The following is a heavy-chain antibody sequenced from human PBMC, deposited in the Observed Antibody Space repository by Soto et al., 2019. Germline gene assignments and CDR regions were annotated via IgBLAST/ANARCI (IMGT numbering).Heavy chain of an antibody. Sequence: PGGSLRLSCAASGFTFSSYAMSWVRQAPGKGLDWVSGITGSGGSTYYADSVKGRFTISRDNSKNTLYLQMNSLRAEDTAVYYCAKEGHSYYFYYGLDVWGQGTTVTVSS. CDR3: AKEGHSYYFYYGLDV. CDR2: ITGSGGST. CDR1: GFTFSSYA. J-gene: IGHJ6*02. V-gene: IGHV3-23*01.